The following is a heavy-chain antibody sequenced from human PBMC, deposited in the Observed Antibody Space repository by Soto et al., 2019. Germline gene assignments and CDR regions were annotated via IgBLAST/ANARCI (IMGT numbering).Heavy chain of an antibody. V-gene: IGHV4-59*01. D-gene: IGHD3-22*01. CDR2: IYYSGST. CDR1: GGSMSSCY. CDR3: AGRHYNDRRRSLSAAFPI. Sequence: PPEKLRVTYTVSGGSMSSCYWSWCRQPLGKGLEWIGYIYYSGSTNYNPSLKSRVTISVDTSKNQFSLKLSSVTAADTAVYYCAGRHYNDRRRSLSAAFPIWAHWPILTV. J-gene: IGHJ3*02.